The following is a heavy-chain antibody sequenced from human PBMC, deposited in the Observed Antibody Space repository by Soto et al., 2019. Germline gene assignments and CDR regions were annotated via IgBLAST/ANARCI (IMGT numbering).Heavy chain of an antibody. J-gene: IGHJ6*02. CDR1: GFTFSSYA. V-gene: IGHV3-30-3*01. CDR3: ARGVNEGIVGATSTIYYYYYYGMDV. D-gene: IGHD1-26*01. Sequence: QVQLVESGGGVVQPGRSLRLSCAASGFTFSSYAMHWVRQAPGKGLEWVAVISYDGSNKYYADSVKGRFTISRDNSKNTLYLQMNSLRAEDTAVYYCARGVNEGIVGATSTIYYYYYYGMDVWGQGTTVTVSS. CDR2: ISYDGSNK.